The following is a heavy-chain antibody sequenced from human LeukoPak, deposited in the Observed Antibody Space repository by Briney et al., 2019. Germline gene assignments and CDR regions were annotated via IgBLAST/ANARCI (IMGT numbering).Heavy chain of an antibody. D-gene: IGHD4-17*01. CDR2: IYYSGST. Sequence: PSETLSLTCTVSGGSISSYYWSWIRQPPGKGLEWIGYIYYSGSTNYNPSLKSRVTISLDTSKNQFSLKLSSVTAADTAVYYCARGDYGDYEQTYYFDYWGQGTLVSVSS. CDR3: ARGDYGDYEQTYYFDY. V-gene: IGHV4-59*01. CDR1: GGSISSYY. J-gene: IGHJ4*02.